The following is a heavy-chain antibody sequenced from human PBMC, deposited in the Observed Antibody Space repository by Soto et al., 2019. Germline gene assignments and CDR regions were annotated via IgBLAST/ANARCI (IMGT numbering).Heavy chain of an antibody. CDR2: IYYTGST. CDR1: GGSVSSDYW. Sequence: QVQLQESGPGLVKPSGTLSLTCVVPGGSVSSDYWWNWVRQSPAKGLEWIGEIYYTGSTKYNPSLESRVTMSVDRSKNQVSLRLTSVTAADTAVYYCARDPVAASGTAFDIWGQGIVVIVSS. J-gene: IGHJ3*02. V-gene: IGHV4-4*02. D-gene: IGHD1-1*01. CDR3: ARDPVAASGTAFDI.